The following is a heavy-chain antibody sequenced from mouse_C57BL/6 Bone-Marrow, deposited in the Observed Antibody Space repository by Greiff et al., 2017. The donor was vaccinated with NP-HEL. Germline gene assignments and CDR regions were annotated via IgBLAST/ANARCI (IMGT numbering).Heavy chain of an antibody. D-gene: IGHD2-12*01. Sequence: DVKLVESGGDLVKPGGSLKLSCAASGFTFSSYGMSWVRQTPDKRLEWVATISSGGIYTYYPDSVKGRFTIYRDNAKNTLYLQMSSLKSEDTAMYYCARHRGLLYDYWGQGTTLTVSS. CDR3: ARHRGLLYDY. CDR1: GFTFSSYG. J-gene: IGHJ2*01. CDR2: ISSGGIYT. V-gene: IGHV5-6*02.